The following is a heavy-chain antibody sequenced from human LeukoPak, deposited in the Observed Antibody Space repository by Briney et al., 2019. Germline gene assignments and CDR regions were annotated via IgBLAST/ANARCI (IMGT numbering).Heavy chain of an antibody. Sequence: SETLSLTCTVSGGSISSGSYYWSWIRQPAGKGLEWIGRIYTSGSTNYNPSLKSRVTISVDTSENQFSLKLSSVTAADTAVYYCARDRGYSSGWPYYYYYMDVWGKGTTVTVSS. J-gene: IGHJ6*03. CDR3: ARDRGYSSGWPYYYYYMDV. D-gene: IGHD6-19*01. V-gene: IGHV4-61*02. CDR2: IYTSGST. CDR1: GGSISSGSYY.